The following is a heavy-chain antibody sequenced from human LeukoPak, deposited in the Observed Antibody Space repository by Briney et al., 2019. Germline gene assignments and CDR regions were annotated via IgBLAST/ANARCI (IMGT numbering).Heavy chain of an antibody. CDR1: GGSISSSSYY. D-gene: IGHD2-21*02. CDR3: ARVPNLAYCGGDCYSPPGKFDY. CDR2: IYYSGST. Sequence: SETLSVTCTVSGGSISSSSYYWGWIRQPPGKGLEWIGSIYYSGSTYYNPSLKSRVTISVDTSKNQFSLKLSSVTAADTAVYYCARVPNLAYCGGDCYSPPGKFDYWGQGTLVTVSS. V-gene: IGHV4-39*01. J-gene: IGHJ4*02.